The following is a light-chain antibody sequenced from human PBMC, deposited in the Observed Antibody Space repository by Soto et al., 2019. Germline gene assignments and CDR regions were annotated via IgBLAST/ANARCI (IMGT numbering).Light chain of an antibody. CDR1: QSISSSY. V-gene: IGKV3-20*01. Sequence: EIVLTQSPGTLSLSPGKRATLSCRASQSISSSYLAWYQQRPGQAPRLLIYGASSRATGIPDRFSGSGSGTDFTLTISRLEPEDFAVYYCQQYGSSPKTFGQGTKVDTK. CDR2: GAS. J-gene: IGKJ1*01. CDR3: QQYGSSPKT.